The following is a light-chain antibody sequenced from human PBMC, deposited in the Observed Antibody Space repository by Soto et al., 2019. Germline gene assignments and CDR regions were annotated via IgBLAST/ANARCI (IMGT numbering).Light chain of an antibody. Sequence: ETVLTQSPGTLSLSPGERATLSCRASQSVSSSYLAWYQQKPGQAPRLLIYGASSRAAGIPDRFSGSGSGTDFTLAISRLEPEDFAVYYCQQYDNSQGTFGQGTKVEIK. CDR1: QSVSSSY. V-gene: IGKV3-20*01. J-gene: IGKJ1*01. CDR3: QQYDNSQGT. CDR2: GAS.